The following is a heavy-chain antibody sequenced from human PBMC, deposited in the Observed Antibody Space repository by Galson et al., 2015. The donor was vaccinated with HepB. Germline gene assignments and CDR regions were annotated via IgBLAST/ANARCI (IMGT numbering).Heavy chain of an antibody. Sequence: SVKVSCKASGYTFTTYAMNWVRQAPGQGLEWMGWINTDTGNPTYAQGFTGRFVFSLDTSVRTAYLQISSLKAEDTAVYYCARPLVGLSGKYFFDYWGQGTLVTVSS. D-gene: IGHD1-26*01. CDR2: INTDTGNP. J-gene: IGHJ4*02. V-gene: IGHV7-4-1*02. CDR3: ARPLVGLSGKYFFDY. CDR1: GYTFTTYA.